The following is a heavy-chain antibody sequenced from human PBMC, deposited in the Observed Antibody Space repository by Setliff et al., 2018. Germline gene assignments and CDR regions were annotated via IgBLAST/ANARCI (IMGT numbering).Heavy chain of an antibody. J-gene: IGHJ4*02. CDR3: ARAPGRNIRGDY. CDR2: IYQSGTT. CDR1: GGSINSGSYF. Sequence: PSETLSLTCTVSGGSINSGSYFWGWIRQPPGKGLEWIGDIYQSGTTNYNPSLKSRVTISADTSKNQFSLKLKSVTAADTAVYYCARAPGRNIRGDYWGQGALVTVSS. V-gene: IGHV4-39*07. D-gene: IGHD3-10*01.